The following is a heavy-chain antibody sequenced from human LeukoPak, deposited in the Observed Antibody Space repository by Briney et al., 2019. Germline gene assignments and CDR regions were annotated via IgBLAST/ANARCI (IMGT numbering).Heavy chain of an antibody. CDR3: ARGSVFSLYGMDV. D-gene: IGHD2-8*01. Sequence: GASVKLSCKASGYTFINHALHWVRQAPGQRLEWMGWISGGNDNTKYSQKFQGRVTIIRDTSANTAYMELSRLTSEDTALYYCARGSVFSLYGMDVWGQGSTVTVSS. J-gene: IGHJ6*02. CDR1: GYTFINHA. CDR2: ISGGNDNT. V-gene: IGHV1-3*01.